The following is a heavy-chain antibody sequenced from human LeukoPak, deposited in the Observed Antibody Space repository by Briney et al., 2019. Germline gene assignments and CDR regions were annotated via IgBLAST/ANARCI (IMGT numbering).Heavy chain of an antibody. CDR2: INSDGIST. J-gene: IGHJ4*02. D-gene: IGHD5-24*01. Sequence: GGSLRLSCAASGFTFSSYWMHWVRQAPGKGLVWVSRINSDGISTSYADSVKGRFTISRDNAKNTLYLQMDSLRVEDTAVYYCARVHRDMATIVGLWDYWGQGTLVTVSS. V-gene: IGHV3-74*01. CDR1: GFTFSSYW. CDR3: ARVHRDMATIVGLWDY.